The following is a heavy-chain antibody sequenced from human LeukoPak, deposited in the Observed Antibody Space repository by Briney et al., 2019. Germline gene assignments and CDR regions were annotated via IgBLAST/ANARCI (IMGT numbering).Heavy chain of an antibody. CDR1: GHTFTTNG. J-gene: IGHJ5*01. CDR3: AGVSSSGWYIDS. CDR2: ISAYNGNT. Sequence: ASVKVSCKASGHTFTTNGISWVRQAPGQGLEWMGWISAYNGNTNYAQKFQGRVTMTTDTSTTTAYMELRSLRSDDTAIFYCAGVSSSGWYIDSWGQGTLVTVSS. D-gene: IGHD6-19*01. V-gene: IGHV1-18*01.